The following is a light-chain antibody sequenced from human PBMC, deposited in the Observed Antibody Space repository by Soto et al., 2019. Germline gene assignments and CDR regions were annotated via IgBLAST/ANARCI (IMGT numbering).Light chain of an antibody. CDR2: AAS. V-gene: IGKV1-39*01. CDR3: QQSYSTPRT. J-gene: IGKJ1*01. Sequence: DIQRTQSPSSLSASVGDRVIITCRASQTISSHLNWYQQKPGKAPNLLVYAASSLQSGVPSRFSGSGSGTDFSLTISSLQPEDSATYYCQQSYSTPRTFGQGTKVDIK. CDR1: QTISSH.